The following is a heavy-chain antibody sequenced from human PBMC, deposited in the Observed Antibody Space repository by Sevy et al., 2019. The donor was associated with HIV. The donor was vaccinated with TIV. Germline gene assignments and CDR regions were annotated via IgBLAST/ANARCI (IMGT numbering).Heavy chain of an antibody. V-gene: IGHV4-4*02. D-gene: IGHD6-13*01. J-gene: IGHJ5*02. CDR3: ARSKRQLVNNWFDP. CDR1: GGSISSSNW. Sequence: SETLSLTCAVSGGSISSSNWWSWVRQPPGKGLEWMGEIYHSGSTNYNPSLKSRVTISVDKSKNPFSLKLSSVTAADTAVYYCARSKRQLVNNWFDPWGQGTLVTVSS. CDR2: IYHSGST.